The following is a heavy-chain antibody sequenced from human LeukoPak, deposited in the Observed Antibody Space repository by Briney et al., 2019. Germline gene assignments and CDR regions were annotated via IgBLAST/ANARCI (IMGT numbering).Heavy chain of an antibody. J-gene: IGHJ4*02. CDR1: GYTFTSYD. CDR2: MNPNSGNT. CDR3: ARVLSRITGTTGY. Sequence: ASVKVSCKASGYTFTSYDINWVRQATGQGLEWMGWMNPNSGNTGYAQKFQGRVTMTRNTSISTAYMELSSLRSEDTAGYYCARVLSRITGTTGYWGQGTLVTVSS. V-gene: IGHV1-8*01. D-gene: IGHD1-20*01.